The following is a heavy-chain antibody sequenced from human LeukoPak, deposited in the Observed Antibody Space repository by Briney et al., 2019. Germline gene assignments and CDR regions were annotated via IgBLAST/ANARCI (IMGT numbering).Heavy chain of an antibody. J-gene: IGHJ4*02. Sequence: PGGSLRLSCAASGFTFSSYSMNWVRQAPGKGLEWVSSISRSSTHIYYADSVKGRFTISRDNAENSLYLQMNSLRAEDTAVYYCARGEYYYDSSGSMRFDYWGQGTLVTVSS. CDR2: ISRSSTHI. V-gene: IGHV3-21*01. D-gene: IGHD3-22*01. CDR1: GFTFSSYS. CDR3: ARGEYYYDSSGSMRFDY.